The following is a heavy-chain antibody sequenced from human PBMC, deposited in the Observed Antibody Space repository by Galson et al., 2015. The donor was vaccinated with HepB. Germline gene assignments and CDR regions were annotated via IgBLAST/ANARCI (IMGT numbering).Heavy chain of an antibody. CDR3: ARDGAPYTSGHYGWFDF. CDR1: GGTFSSYG. CDR2: IIPIFGTA. D-gene: IGHD3-3*01. J-gene: IGHJ5*01. Sequence: SVKVSCKASGGTFSSYGISWVRQAPGQGLEWMGGIIPIFGTANYAQKFQGKVTITADASTRTVYMELSSLRSEDTAVYYCARDGAPYTSGHYGWFDFWGQGTLVTVAS. V-gene: IGHV1-69*13.